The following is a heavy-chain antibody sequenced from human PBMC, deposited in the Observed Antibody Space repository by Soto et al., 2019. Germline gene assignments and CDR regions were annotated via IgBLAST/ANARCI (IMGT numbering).Heavy chain of an antibody. D-gene: IGHD3-16*01. CDR3: AHRILRTVLGLGTTIAIYFDS. V-gene: IGHV2-5*02. CDR2: LYWDDDK. J-gene: IGHJ4*02. Sequence: QITLNESGPTVVKPAETLTLTCTFSGFSLTTSGVGVGWIRQSPGKTPERLGFLYWDDDKRYSASLKSTLPITKDTSKTHVVLAMASVDPADTAAYYCAHRILRTVLGLGTTIAIYFDSWGQGT. CDR1: GFSLTTSGVG.